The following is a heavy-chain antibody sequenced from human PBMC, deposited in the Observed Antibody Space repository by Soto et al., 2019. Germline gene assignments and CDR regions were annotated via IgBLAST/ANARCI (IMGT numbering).Heavy chain of an antibody. Sequence: EVQLVESGGGLIQPGGSLRLSCAASGFTVSSNYMSWVRQAPGKGLEWVSVIYSGGSTYYADSVKGRFTISRDNSKNTLYLQMNSLRAEDTAVYYCARSPPDYYDGSGYSYYFDYWGQGTLVTVSS. CDR3: ARSPPDYYDGSGYSYYFDY. D-gene: IGHD3-22*01. CDR1: GFTVSSNY. J-gene: IGHJ4*02. V-gene: IGHV3-53*01. CDR2: IYSGGST.